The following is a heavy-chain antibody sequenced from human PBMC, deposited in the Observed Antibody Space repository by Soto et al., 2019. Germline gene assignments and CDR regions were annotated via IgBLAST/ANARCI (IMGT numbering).Heavy chain of an antibody. CDR2: IYDGGTT. D-gene: IGHD1-1*01. J-gene: IGHJ4*02. CDR3: ARGPSGDTDDY. CDR1: GGSISTVYSY. Sequence: QVQLPASGQILVKPSQTLSLTCTVYGGSISTVYSYWSWIRQSPDNVLEWIGHIYDGGTTYNNPSLTTRVTTSGDTSKNQAPRQLRSVTAADTAVYCCARGPSGDTDDYSGPRTLVNVSS. V-gene: IGHV4-30-4*01.